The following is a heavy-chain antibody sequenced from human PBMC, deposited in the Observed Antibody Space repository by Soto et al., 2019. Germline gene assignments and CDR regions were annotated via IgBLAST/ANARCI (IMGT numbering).Heavy chain of an antibody. CDR3: ARDSGEQWLALDAFDI. J-gene: IGHJ3*02. V-gene: IGHV3-21*01. CDR2: ISSSSSYI. CDR1: GFTFSSYS. Sequence: PGGSLRLSCAASGFTFSSYSMNWVRQAPGKGLEWVSSISSSSSYIYYADSVKGRFTISRDNAKNSLYLQMNSLRAEDTAVYYCARDSGEQWLALDAFDIWGQGTMVTVSS. D-gene: IGHD6-19*01.